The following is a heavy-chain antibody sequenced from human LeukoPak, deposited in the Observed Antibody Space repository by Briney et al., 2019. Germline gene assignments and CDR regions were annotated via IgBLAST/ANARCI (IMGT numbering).Heavy chain of an antibody. CDR1: GYTFTGYG. V-gene: IGHV1-18*01. CDR2: ISVYNDNT. J-gene: IGHJ4*02. D-gene: IGHD3-22*01. Sequence: ASVKVSCKASGYTFTGYGITWVRQAPGQGLEWMGWISVYNDNTNYAQKFQGRVTVTTDTYTGTAYMELTSLRSDDTAVYYCARDRRVRGYYDTSGYSCDYWGQGTLVTVSS. CDR3: ARDRRVRGYYDTSGYSCDY.